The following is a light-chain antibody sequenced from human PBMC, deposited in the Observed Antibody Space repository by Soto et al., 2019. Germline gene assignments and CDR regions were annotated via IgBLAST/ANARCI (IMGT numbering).Light chain of an antibody. CDR2: DVS. Sequence: QSALTQPASVSESPGQSITISCTGTRSDVGGYNYVSWYQQHPGKAPTLMIYDVSNRPSGVSNRFSGSKSGNTASLTISGLQAEDEANYYCSSYTSSNTLVFGAGTKLTVL. V-gene: IGLV2-14*01. J-gene: IGLJ2*01. CDR1: RSDVGGYNY. CDR3: SSYTSSNTLV.